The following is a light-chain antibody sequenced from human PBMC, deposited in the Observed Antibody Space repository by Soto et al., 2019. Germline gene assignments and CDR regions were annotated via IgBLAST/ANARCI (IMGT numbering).Light chain of an antibody. V-gene: IGKV2-28*01. CDR1: QSLLHSNGYNY. CDR3: MQALQTPPWT. CDR2: LGS. Sequence: DIVMTQSPLSLPVTPGEPASISCRSSQSLLHSNGYNYLDWYLQKPGQSPQLLIYLGSNRASGVPERFSGSGSGTDVTLKISRVEAEDVGVYYCMQALQTPPWTFGQETKREIK. J-gene: IGKJ1*01.